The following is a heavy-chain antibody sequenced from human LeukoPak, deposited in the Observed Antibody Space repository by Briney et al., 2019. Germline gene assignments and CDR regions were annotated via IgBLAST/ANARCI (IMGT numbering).Heavy chain of an antibody. CDR3: AKNTILVATEN. J-gene: IGHJ4*02. V-gene: IGHV3-53*01. CDR2: IYRGGDT. Sequence: GGSLRLSCAASGFAVSDYYMSWVRQAPGKGLEWVSVIYRGGDTYYADSVKGRFTISRDDSKNTVNLQMNSLGAEDTAFYYCAKNTILVATENWGQGTLVTVSS. CDR1: GFAVSDYY. D-gene: IGHD5-12*01.